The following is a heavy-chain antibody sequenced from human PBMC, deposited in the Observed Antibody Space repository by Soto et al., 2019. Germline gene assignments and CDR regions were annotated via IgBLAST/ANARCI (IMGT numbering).Heavy chain of an antibody. CDR3: ARGGGVGFLEWFYFAY. D-gene: IGHD3-3*01. V-gene: IGHV4-34*01. CDR2: INHSGST. CDR1: GGSFSGYY. J-gene: IGHJ4*02. Sequence: SETLSLTCAVYGGSFSGYYWSWIRQPPGKGLEWIGEINHSGSTNYNPSLKSRVTISVDTSKNQFSLKLSSVTAADTAVYYCARGGGVGFLEWFYFAYWGQGTLVTVSS.